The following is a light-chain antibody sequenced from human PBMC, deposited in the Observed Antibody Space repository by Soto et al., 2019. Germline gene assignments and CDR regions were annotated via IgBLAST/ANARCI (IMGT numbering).Light chain of an antibody. CDR3: QQYGGSPLYT. J-gene: IGKJ2*01. V-gene: IGKV3-20*01. CDR2: GVS. CDR1: QRISSTF. Sequence: EIVLTQSPGTLSLSPGERATLSCRASQRISSTFLAWYQQKPGQAPRLLIYGVSNRASGIPDRFSGSGSGTDFTLTISSLEPEDFAVYYCQQYGGSPLYTFGQGTKLEIK.